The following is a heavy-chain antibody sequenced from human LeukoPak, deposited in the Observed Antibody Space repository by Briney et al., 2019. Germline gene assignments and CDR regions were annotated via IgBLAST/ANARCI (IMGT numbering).Heavy chain of an antibody. D-gene: IGHD6-13*01. V-gene: IGHV3-30*03. CDR2: ISYDGSNR. J-gene: IGHJ5*02. CDR3: ARPRGAAAGTFGFDP. CDR1: GFTFTSYV. Sequence: GGSLRLSCAASGFTFTSYVMHWVRQAPGKGLQWVALISYDGSNRYYADSVKGRFTISRDNSKNTLYLQMNSLRAEDTAVYYCARPRGAAAGTFGFDPWGQGTLVTVSS.